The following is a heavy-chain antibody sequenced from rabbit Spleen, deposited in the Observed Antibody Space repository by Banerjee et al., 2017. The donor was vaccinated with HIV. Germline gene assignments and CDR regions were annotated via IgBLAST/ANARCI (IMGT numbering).Heavy chain of an antibody. CDR1: GFSFSDRDV. D-gene: IGHD2-1*01. CDR2: INTYTGKA. V-gene: IGHV1S45*01. J-gene: IGHJ3*01. Sequence: QEQLVESGGGLVKPQGSLTLTCKASGFSFSDRDVMCWVRQAPGKGLQWIACINTYTGKAVYATWANGRFTVSRTSSTTVTLQMTSLTAADTATYFCGRDANGDVRLSRLDLWGPGTLVTVS. CDR3: GRDANGDVRLSRLDL.